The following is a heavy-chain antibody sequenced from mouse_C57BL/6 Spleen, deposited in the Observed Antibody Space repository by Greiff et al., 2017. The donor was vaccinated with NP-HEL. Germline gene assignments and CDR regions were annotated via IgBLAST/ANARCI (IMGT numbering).Heavy chain of an antibody. CDR2: ISSGSSTI. D-gene: IGHD1-1*01. CDR1: GFTFSDYG. J-gene: IGHJ4*01. Sequence: EVQGVESGGGLVKPGGSLKLSCAASGFTFSDYGMHWVRQAPEKGLEWVAYISSGSSTIYYADTVKGRFTISRDNAKNTLFLQMTSLRSEDTAMYYCAAPYYYGSSYSYYAMGYWGQGTSVTVSS. CDR3: AAPYYYGSSYSYYAMGY. V-gene: IGHV5-17*01.